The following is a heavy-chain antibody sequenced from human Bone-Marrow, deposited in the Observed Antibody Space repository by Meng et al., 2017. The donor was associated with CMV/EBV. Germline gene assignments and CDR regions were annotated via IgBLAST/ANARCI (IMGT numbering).Heavy chain of an antibody. D-gene: IGHD1-26*01. CDR1: GFTFSSYS. V-gene: IGHV3-74*01. CDR2: INSDGSST. CDR3: ARWEGVSNDAFDI. Sequence: GESLKISCAASGFTFSSYSMNWVRQAPGKGLVWVSRINSDGSSTSYADSVKGRFTISRDNAKNTLYLQMNSLRAEDTAVYYCARWEGVSNDAFDIWGQGTMVTVSS. J-gene: IGHJ3*02.